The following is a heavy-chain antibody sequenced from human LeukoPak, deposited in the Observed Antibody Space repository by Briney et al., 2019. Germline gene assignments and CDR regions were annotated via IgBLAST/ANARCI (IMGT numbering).Heavy chain of an antibody. D-gene: IGHD3-10*01. J-gene: IGHJ6*03. CDR1: GFTFSSYG. Sequence: PGGSLRLSCAASGFTFSSYGMHWVRQAPGKGLEWVAFIRYDGSNKYYADSVKGRFTISRDNSKNTLYLQMNSLRAEDTAVYYCASSGLGGSYYSVGYMDVWGKGTTVTVSS. CDR3: ASSGLGGSYYSVGYMDV. CDR2: IRYDGSNK. V-gene: IGHV3-30*02.